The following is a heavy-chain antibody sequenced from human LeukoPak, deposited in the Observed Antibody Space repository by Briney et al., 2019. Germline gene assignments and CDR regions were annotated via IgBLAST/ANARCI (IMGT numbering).Heavy chain of an antibody. CDR2: ISGSGGST. D-gene: IGHD3-22*01. CDR1: GFTFSSYG. CDR3: AKVVRYDSSSNYYYYMDV. V-gene: IGHV3-23*01. J-gene: IGHJ6*03. Sequence: PGGSLRLSCAASGFTFSSYGMSWVRQAPGKGLEWVSAISGSGGSTYYADSVKGRFTISRDNSKNTLYLQMNSLRAEDTAVYYCAKVVRYDSSSNYYYYMDVWGKGTTVTISS.